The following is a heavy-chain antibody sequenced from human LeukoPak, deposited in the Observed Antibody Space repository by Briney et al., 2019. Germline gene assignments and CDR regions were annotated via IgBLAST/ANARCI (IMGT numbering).Heavy chain of an antibody. V-gene: IGHV1-46*01. J-gene: IGHJ4*02. CDR1: GYSFPSYY. CDR2: INPTGGST. CDR3: ARTAARRFDY. Sequence: ASVMVSCKAAGYSFPSYYMYWVRQAPGQWLEWMGIINPTGGSTTYAQKFQGRVTMTRDTSTSTVYMELSSLRSDDTAVYYCARTAARRFDYWGQGTLVTVSS. D-gene: IGHD6-6*01.